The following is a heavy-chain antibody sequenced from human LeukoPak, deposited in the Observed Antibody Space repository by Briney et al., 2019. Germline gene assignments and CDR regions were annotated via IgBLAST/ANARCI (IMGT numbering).Heavy chain of an antibody. Sequence: GGSLRLSCAASGFTFSSYAMNWVRQAPGKGLEWDSAISGSGAGTYYADSVKGRFTISRDNSKSTLYLQMNSLRAEDTAVYYCAKEVSRVTTFYFDYWGQGTLVTVSS. V-gene: IGHV3-23*01. CDR2: ISGSGAGT. CDR1: GFTFSSYA. CDR3: AKEVSRVTTFYFDY. D-gene: IGHD4-17*01. J-gene: IGHJ4*02.